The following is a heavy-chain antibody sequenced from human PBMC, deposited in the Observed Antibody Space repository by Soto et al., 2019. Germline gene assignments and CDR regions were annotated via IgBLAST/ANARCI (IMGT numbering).Heavy chain of an antibody. V-gene: IGHV3-33*01. CDR3: ARDRGNWNYAESLDY. CDR1: GFTFSSYG. J-gene: IGHJ4*02. Sequence: PWGSLRLSCAASGFTFSSYGMHWVRQAPGKGLEWVAVRWYDGSNKYYADSVKGRFTISRDNSKNTLYVEMTRMRAEDTAVYYCARDRGNWNYAESLDYWGQGTLVTVSS. CDR2: RWYDGSNK. D-gene: IGHD1-7*01.